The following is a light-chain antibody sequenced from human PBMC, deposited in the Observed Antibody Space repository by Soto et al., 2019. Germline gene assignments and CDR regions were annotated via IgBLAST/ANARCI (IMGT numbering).Light chain of an antibody. Sequence: DMQMTQSPSSLSASVGDRVTITCRTSQSVSGYLNWYQQEPGKAPKLLIYAASSLQSGVPSRFSGRGSGTDFTLTISSLQPEDFATYYCQQSYSTPGTFGQGTKVDIK. J-gene: IGKJ1*01. V-gene: IGKV1-39*01. CDR1: QSVSGY. CDR2: AAS. CDR3: QQSYSTPGT.